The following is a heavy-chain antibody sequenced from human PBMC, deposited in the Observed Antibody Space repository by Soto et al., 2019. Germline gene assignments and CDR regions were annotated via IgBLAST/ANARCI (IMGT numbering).Heavy chain of an antibody. CDR1: GRSFMSQA. V-gene: IGHV1-69*13. CDR3: ARGSYDSYAGFFGMDV. J-gene: IGHJ6*02. CDR2: IIPCSGTV. D-gene: IGHD3-10*01. Sequence: GASVKISCKTSGRSFMSQAISWVRQAPAQGPEWMGGIIPCSGTVTYTQRFQGRLTLTADEPTKTAYMELSSLRSEDTAVYYCARGSYDSYAGFFGMDVWGQGTKVTVSS.